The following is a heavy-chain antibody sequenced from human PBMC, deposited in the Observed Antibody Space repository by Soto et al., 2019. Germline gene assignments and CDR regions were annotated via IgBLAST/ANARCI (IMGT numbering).Heavy chain of an antibody. V-gene: IGHV6-1*01. CDR2: TYYRSKWYN. D-gene: IGHD2-2*01. CDR3: AREGNIVVVPAALTGSFDI. J-gene: IGHJ3*02. Sequence: KQSQTLSLTCAISGDSVSSNSAAWNWIRQSPSRGLEWLGRTYYRSKWYNDYAVSVKSRITINPETSKNQFSLQLNSVTPEDTAVYYCAREGNIVVVPAALTGSFDIWGQGTMVTVS. CDR1: GDSVSSNSAA.